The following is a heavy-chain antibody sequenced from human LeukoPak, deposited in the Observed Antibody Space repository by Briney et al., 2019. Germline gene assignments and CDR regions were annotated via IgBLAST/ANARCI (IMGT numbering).Heavy chain of an antibody. Sequence: SQTLSLTCAISGDSVSSNSVTWNWIRQSPSRGLEWLGRTYYRSTWYNDYAVSVRGRITVNPDASKNQFSLHLNSVTPEDTAVYYCARRLTQYDCFDPWGQGILVTVSS. V-gene: IGHV6-1*01. J-gene: IGHJ5*02. CDR2: TYYRSTWYN. CDR1: GDSVSSNSVT. D-gene: IGHD2-2*01. CDR3: ARRLTQYDCFDP.